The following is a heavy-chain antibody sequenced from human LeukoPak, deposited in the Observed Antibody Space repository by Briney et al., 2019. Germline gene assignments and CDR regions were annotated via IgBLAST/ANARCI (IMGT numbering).Heavy chain of an antibody. Sequence: GGTLRLSCAASGFTFSSYAMSWLRQAPEKGLEWVSAISGSGSSTYYADSVKGRFTISRDNSKNTLYLQMNSLRAEDTAVYYCAKDRRVRGVIITGVDYWGQATVVTVSS. CDR1: GFTFSSYA. CDR2: ISGSGSST. V-gene: IGHV3-23*01. CDR3: AKDRRVRGVIITGVDY. D-gene: IGHD3-10*01. J-gene: IGHJ4*02.